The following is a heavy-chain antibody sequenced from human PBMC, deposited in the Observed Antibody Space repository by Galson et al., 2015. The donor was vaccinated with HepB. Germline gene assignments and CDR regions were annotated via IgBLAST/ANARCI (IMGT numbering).Heavy chain of an antibody. CDR1: GFTVSSNY. Sequence: LRLSCAASGFTVSSNYMSRVRQAPGKGLEWVSVIYSGGSTYYADSVKGRFTISRDNSKNTLYLQMNSLRAEDTAVYYCARDGGEKYYYDSSGYYNPAGYYYYGMDVWGQGTTVTVSS. CDR2: IYSGGST. D-gene: IGHD3-22*01. J-gene: IGHJ6*02. V-gene: IGHV3-53*01. CDR3: ARDGGEKYYYDSSGYYNPAGYYYYGMDV.